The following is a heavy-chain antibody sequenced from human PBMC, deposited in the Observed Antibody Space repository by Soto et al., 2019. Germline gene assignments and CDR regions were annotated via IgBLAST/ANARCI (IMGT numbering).Heavy chain of an antibody. CDR2: IYDSGSR. Sequence: SETLSLTCNVSGGSITRGGYYWTWIRQHPGKGLEWIGYIYDSGSRYYNPSLKSRLTISMDTSNNQFSLRMTSVTAADTAIYYCARESRRYTSSVGFYNGMDVWGHGTTVTVSS. J-gene: IGHJ6*02. V-gene: IGHV4-31*03. CDR3: ARESRRYTSSVGFYNGMDV. CDR1: GGSITRGGYY. D-gene: IGHD6-6*01.